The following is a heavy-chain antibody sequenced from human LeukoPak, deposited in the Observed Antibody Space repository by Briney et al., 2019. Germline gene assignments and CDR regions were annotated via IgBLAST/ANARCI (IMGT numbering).Heavy chain of an antibody. CDR1: GYTFTGYY. CDR2: INPNSGGT. Sequence: ASVNVSCTASGYTFTGYYMHWVRQAPGQGLEWMGWINPNSGGTNYAQKFQGRVTMTRDTSISTAYMELSRLRSDDTAVYYCARDNGRRAAESYFDYWGQGTLVTVSS. V-gene: IGHV1-2*02. J-gene: IGHJ4*02. D-gene: IGHD2-15*01. CDR3: ARDNGRRAAESYFDY.